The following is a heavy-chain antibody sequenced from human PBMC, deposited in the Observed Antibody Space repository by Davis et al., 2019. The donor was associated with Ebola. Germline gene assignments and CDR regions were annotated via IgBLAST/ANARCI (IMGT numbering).Heavy chain of an antibody. CDR2: IYYSGST. V-gene: IGHV4-59*05. Sequence: SETLSLTCTVSGGSINSYYWSWIRQPPGKGLEWIGSIYYSGSTYYNPSLKSRVTISVDTSKNQFSLKLSSVTAADTAVYYCARHSPNSSGWYHFDYWGQGTLVTVSS. D-gene: IGHD6-19*01. CDR1: GGSINSYY. J-gene: IGHJ4*02. CDR3: ARHSPNSSGWYHFDY.